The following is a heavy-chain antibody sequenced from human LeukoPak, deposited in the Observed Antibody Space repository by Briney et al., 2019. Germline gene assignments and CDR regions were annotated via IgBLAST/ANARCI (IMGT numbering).Heavy chain of an antibody. CDR2: IYYSGCT. Sequence: SETLSLTCTVSGGSISSSSYYWGWIRQPPGKGLEWIGSIYYSGCTYYNPSLKSRVTISVDTSMNQFSLKLSSVTAADTAVYYCARVPLRDMGHPGGYGMDVWGQGTTVTVSS. CDR1: GGSISSSSYY. D-gene: IGHD2-15*01. V-gene: IGHV4-39*07. J-gene: IGHJ6*02. CDR3: ARVPLRDMGHPGGYGMDV.